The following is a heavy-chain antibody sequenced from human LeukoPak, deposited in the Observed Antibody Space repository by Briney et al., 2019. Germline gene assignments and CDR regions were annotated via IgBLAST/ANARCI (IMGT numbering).Heavy chain of an antibody. Sequence: GGSLRLSCAASGFTFSSYAMNWVRLAPGKGLEWVSGISGNGDTTYYADSVKGRFTISRDNSKNTLYLQMNSLRAEDTAVYYCAKRSRRLTIVRGVPREDVWGQGTTVTVSS. D-gene: IGHD3-10*01. J-gene: IGHJ6*02. V-gene: IGHV3-23*01. CDR3: AKRSRRLTIVRGVPREDV. CDR1: GFTFSSYA. CDR2: ISGNGDTT.